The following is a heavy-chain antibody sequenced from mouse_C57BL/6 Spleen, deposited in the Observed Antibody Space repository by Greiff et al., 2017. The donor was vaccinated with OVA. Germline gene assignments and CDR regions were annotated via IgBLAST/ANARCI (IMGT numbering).Heavy chain of an antibody. J-gene: IGHJ3*01. Sequence: DVQLVESGGGLVQPKGSLKLSCAASGFSFNTYAMTWVRQAPGQGLEWVARIRSKSNNYATYYADSVKDRFTITRDDSESMLYLQMNNLKTEDTAMDYCVRPGDSNYAAWLAYWGQGTLVTVSA. D-gene: IGHD2-5*01. CDR1: GFSFNTYA. CDR3: VRPGDSNYAAWLAY. CDR2: IRSKSNNYAT. V-gene: IGHV10-1*01.